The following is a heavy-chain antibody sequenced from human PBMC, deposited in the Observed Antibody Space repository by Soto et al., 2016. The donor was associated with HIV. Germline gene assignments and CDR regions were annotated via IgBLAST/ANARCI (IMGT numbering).Heavy chain of an antibody. Sequence: QVQLQESGPGLVKPSETLSLTCAVSGYSISSGYYWGWIRQPPGKGLEWIGSIYHSGSTYYNPSLKSRVTISVDTSKNQFSLKLSSVTASDTAVYYCARKPLLDYSSGWFDYWGQGTRVTVSS. CDR2: IYHSGST. CDR3: ARKPLLDYSSGWFDY. D-gene: IGHD6-19*01. CDR1: GYSISSGYY. J-gene: IGHJ4*02. V-gene: IGHV4-38-2*01.